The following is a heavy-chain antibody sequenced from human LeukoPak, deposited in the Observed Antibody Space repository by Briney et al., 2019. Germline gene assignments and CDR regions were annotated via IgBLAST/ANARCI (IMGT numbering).Heavy chain of an antibody. Sequence: PGGSLRLSCAASGFTFSSYGMHWVRQAPGKGLEWVATINQDGSEKYYVDSVKGRLTISRDNAKNSLYLQVNSLRAEDTAVYYCARDVNEGHYFDPWGQGTLVTVSS. J-gene: IGHJ4*02. CDR1: GFTFSSYG. D-gene: IGHD1-1*01. CDR3: ARDVNEGHYFDP. CDR2: INQDGSEK. V-gene: IGHV3-7*01.